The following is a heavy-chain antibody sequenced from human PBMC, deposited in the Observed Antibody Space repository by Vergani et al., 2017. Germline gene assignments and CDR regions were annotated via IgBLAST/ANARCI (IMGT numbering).Heavy chain of an antibody. CDR1: GGTFSSYA. D-gene: IGHD2-15*01. V-gene: IGHV1-69*18. Sequence: QVQLVQSGAEVKKPGSSVKVSCKASGGTFSSYAISWVRQAPGQGLEWMGRIIPIFGTANYAKKFQGRVTITADESTRTAYMELSSLRSEDPAVYYCARVRVVVAATHGESTGWFDPWGQGTLVTVSS. CDR3: ARVRVVVAATHGESTGWFDP. CDR2: IIPIFGTA. J-gene: IGHJ5*02.